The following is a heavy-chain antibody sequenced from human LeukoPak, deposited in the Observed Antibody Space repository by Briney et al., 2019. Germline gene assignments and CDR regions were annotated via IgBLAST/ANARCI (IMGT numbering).Heavy chain of an antibody. CDR2: IKQDGSEK. D-gene: IGHD3-22*01. CDR3: ARDKYYDRYFDS. Sequence: GGSLRLSCAASGFTFNSNWMSWARQAPGKGLEWVANIKQDGSEKYYVDSVKGRFTISRDNAKNSLSLQMNSLRAEDTAVYYCARDKYYDRYFDSWGQGTLVTVSS. CDR1: GFTFNSNW. J-gene: IGHJ4*02. V-gene: IGHV3-7*01.